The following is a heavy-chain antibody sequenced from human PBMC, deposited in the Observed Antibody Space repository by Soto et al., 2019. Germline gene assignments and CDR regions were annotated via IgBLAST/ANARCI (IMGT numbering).Heavy chain of an antibody. J-gene: IGHJ4*02. CDR3: ASPRDRTYCYDSSGPNYFDS. CDR1: GGTFSSYA. Sequence: QVQLVQSGAEVKKPGSSVKVSCKASGGTFSSYAISWVRQAPGQGLEWLGGIIPIFGTANYAQKFQGRVAITADESARTAYMELSSLRSEETAVYCCASPRDRTYCYDSSGPNYFDSWGQGTLVTVSS. V-gene: IGHV1-69*01. CDR2: IIPIFGTA. D-gene: IGHD3-22*01.